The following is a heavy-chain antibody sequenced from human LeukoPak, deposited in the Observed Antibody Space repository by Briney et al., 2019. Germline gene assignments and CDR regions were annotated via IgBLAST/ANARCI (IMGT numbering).Heavy chain of an antibody. Sequence: GGSLRLSCAASGFTFSSYWMHWVRQAPGKGLVWVSRTDGSSTSYADSVKGRFTISRDNAKNTLYLLMNSLRAEDTAVYYCARGQQLVDWGQGTLVTVSS. CDR2: TDGSST. D-gene: IGHD6-13*01. CDR1: GFTFSSYW. J-gene: IGHJ4*02. CDR3: ARGQQLVD. V-gene: IGHV3-74*01.